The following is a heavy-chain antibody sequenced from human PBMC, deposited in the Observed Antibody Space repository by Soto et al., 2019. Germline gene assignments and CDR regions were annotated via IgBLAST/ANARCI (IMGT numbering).Heavy chain of an antibody. CDR3: ASAIYDSSSGDFDY. CDR2: IIPIFGTA. V-gene: IGHV1-69*13. CDR1: GGTFSSYA. Sequence: GASVKVSCKASGGTFSSYAISWVRQAPGQGLEWMGGIIPIFGTANYAQKFQGRVTITADESTSTAYMELSSLRSEDTAVYYCASAIYDSSSGDFDYWGQGTLVTVSS. D-gene: IGHD3-22*01. J-gene: IGHJ4*02.